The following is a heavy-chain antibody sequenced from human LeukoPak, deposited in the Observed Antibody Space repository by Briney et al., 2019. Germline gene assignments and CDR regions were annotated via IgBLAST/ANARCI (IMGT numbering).Heavy chain of an antibody. CDR1: GFTFSNYW. CDR3: ARMDYYDSSGYPHWYFDL. D-gene: IGHD3-22*01. CDR2: SKSDGSST. V-gene: IGHV3-74*01. J-gene: IGHJ2*01. Sequence: PGGSLRLSYAASGFTFSNYWMHWVRQAPGKGLVWVSRSKSDGSSTSYADSVKGRFTISRDNAKNTLYLQMNSLRAEDTAVYYCARMDYYDSSGYPHWYFDLWGRGTLVTVSS.